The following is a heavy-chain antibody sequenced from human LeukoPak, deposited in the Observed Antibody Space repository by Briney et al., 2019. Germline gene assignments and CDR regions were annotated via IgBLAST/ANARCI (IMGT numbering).Heavy chain of an antibody. CDR1: GITFSNAW. V-gene: IGHV3-15*01. J-gene: IGHJ1*01. CDR2: IKSKTGGGTT. Sequence: GGSLRLSRAVSGITFSNAWLSWLRQAPRKGRAWVGRIKSKTGGGTTDYAAPVKGRFTISRDDSKNTVYPQMNSLKTEDTAVYYCTTVRGSSWQYFQHWGQGTLVTVSS. CDR3: TTVRGSSWQYFQH. D-gene: IGHD6-13*01.